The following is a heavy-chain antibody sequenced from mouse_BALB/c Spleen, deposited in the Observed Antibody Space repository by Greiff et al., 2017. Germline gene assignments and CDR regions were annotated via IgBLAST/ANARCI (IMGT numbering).Heavy chain of an antibody. CDR3: ARSQLGRFDY. CDR2: ISYSGST. Sequence: HLVESGPGLVKPSQSLSLTCTVTGYSITSDYAWNWIRQFPGNKLEWMGYISYSGSTSYNPSLKSRISITRDTSKNQFFLQLNSVTTEDTATYYCARSQLGRFDYWGQGTTLTVSS. V-gene: IGHV3-2*02. D-gene: IGHD4-1*02. CDR1: GYSITSDYA. J-gene: IGHJ2*01.